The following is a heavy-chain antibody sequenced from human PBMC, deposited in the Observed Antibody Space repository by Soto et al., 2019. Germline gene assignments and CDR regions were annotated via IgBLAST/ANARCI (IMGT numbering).Heavy chain of an antibody. J-gene: IGHJ1*01. CDR3: AKDRGWFQYFQH. Sequence: QVQLVESGGGVVQPGRSLRLSCAASGFTFSSYGMHWVRQAPGKGLEWVAVISYDGSNKYYADSVKGRFTISRDNSKNTLYLQMNSLRAEDTAVYYCAKDRGWFQYFQHWGQGTLVTVSS. CDR2: ISYDGSNK. V-gene: IGHV3-30*18. CDR1: GFTFSSYG. D-gene: IGHD3-10*01.